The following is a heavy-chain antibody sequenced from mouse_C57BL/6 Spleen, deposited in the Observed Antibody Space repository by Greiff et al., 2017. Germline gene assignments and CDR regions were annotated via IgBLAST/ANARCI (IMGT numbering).Heavy chain of an antibody. V-gene: IGHV5-16*01. CDR1: GFTFSDYY. J-gene: IGHJ2*01. CDR2: INYDGSST. D-gene: IGHD4-1*01. CDR3: ARGLGDFDY. Sequence: EVKVVESEGGLVQPGSSMKLSCTASGFTFSDYYMAWVRQVPEKGLEWVANINYDGSSTYYLDSLKSRFIISRDNAKNILYLQMSSLKSEDTATYYCARGLGDFDYWGQGTTLTVSS.